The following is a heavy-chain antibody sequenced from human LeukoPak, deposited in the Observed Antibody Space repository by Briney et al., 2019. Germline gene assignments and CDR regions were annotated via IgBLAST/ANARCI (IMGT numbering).Heavy chain of an antibody. J-gene: IGHJ4*02. V-gene: IGHV4-59*08. CDR1: GGSISSYY. Sequence: TTSETLSLTCTVSGGSISSYYWSWIRQPPGKGLEWIGYIYYSGSTNYNPSLKSRVTISVDASKNRFSLKLSSVTAADTAVYYCARHDISPNQDMGLFDYWGQGTLVTVSS. CDR2: IYYSGST. CDR3: ARHDISPNQDMGLFDY. D-gene: IGHD1-26*01.